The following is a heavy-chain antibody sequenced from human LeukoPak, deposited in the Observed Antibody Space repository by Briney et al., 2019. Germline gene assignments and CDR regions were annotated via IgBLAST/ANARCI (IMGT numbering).Heavy chain of an antibody. CDR1: GFNFSSYE. J-gene: IGHJ4*02. CDR3: ARRSGSYKLDY. D-gene: IGHD3-10*01. CDR2: ISSSGSTI. V-gene: IGHV3-48*03. Sequence: GGSLRLSCVASGFNFSSYEMNWVRQAPGKGLEWVSYISSSGSTIYYADSVKGRFTISRDNAKNSLYLQMNSLRAEDTAVYYCARRSGSYKLDYWGQGTLVTVSS.